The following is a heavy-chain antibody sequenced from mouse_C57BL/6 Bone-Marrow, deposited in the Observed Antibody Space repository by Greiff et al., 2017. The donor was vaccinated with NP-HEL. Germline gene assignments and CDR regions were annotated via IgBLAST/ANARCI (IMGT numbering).Heavy chain of an antibody. Sequence: EVMLVESGGGLVKPGGSLKLSCAASGFTFSDYGMHWVRQAPEKGLEWVAYISSGSSTIYYADTVKGRVTISRDNSKNTLFLQMTSLRSEDTAMYYCARGYYGGDYWGQGTTLTVSS. CDR2: ISSGSSTI. D-gene: IGHD1-1*01. V-gene: IGHV5-17*01. CDR3: ARGYYGGDY. J-gene: IGHJ2*01. CDR1: GFTFSDYG.